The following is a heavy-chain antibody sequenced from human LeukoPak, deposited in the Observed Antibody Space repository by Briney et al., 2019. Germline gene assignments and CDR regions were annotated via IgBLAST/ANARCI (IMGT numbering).Heavy chain of an antibody. CDR2: INPSRNT. CDR3: ASRPLIEMAIRH. J-gene: IGHJ1*01. CDR1: GGSFSGYY. D-gene: IGHD5-24*01. V-gene: IGHV4-34*01. Sequence: PSETLSLTCAVFGGSFSGYYWNWIRQPPGKGLEWIGQINPSRNTNYNPSLKSRVTISVDTSKKQFSLKLSSVTAADTAVYYCASRPLIEMAIRHWGQGTLVTVSS.